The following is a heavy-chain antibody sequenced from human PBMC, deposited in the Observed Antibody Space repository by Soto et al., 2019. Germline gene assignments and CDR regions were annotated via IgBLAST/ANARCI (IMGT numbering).Heavy chain of an antibody. CDR1: GYSFTSYW. D-gene: IGHD1-1*01. CDR3: ARFKDETGTSYYYYGMDV. J-gene: IGHJ6*02. CDR2: IDPSDSYT. Sequence: GESLKISCKGSGYSFTSYWISWVRQMPGKGLEWMGRIDPSDSYTNYSPSFQGHVTISADKSISTAYLQWSSLKASDTAMYYCARFKDETGTSYYYYGMDVWGQGTTVTVSS. V-gene: IGHV5-10-1*01.